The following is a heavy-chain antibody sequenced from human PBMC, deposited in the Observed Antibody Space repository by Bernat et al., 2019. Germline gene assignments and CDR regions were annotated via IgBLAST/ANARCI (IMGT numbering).Heavy chain of an antibody. V-gene: IGHV3-30-3*01. CDR3: ARDRAIVGAFGEVDY. CDR2: MSYDGSNK. CDR1: GFTFSSYA. Sequence: QVQLVESGGGLVKPGGSLRLSCAASGFTFSSYAMHWVRQAPGKGLEWVAAMSYDGSNKYSADSVKGRFTISRDNSRNMLFLQMNTLRAEDTAVYYCARDRAIVGAFGEVDYWGQGTLVTVSS. D-gene: IGHD1-26*01. J-gene: IGHJ4*02.